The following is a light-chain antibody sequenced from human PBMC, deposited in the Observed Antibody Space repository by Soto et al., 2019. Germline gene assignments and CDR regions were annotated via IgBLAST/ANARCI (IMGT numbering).Light chain of an antibody. CDR2: DAS. CDR1: QSVRTY. J-gene: IGKJ1*01. Sequence: EIVLTQSPGTLSLSPGEKATLSCRASQSVRTYLAWYQQKPGQAPRLLIYDASARIPGIPDRFSGVGSGTDFTLTISRLDPEDFAVYYCQQYSNSPRPFGQATKVEIK. V-gene: IGKV3-20*01. CDR3: QQYSNSPRP.